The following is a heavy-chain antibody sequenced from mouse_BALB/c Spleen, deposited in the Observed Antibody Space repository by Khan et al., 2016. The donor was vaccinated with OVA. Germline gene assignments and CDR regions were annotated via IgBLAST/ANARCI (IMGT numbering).Heavy chain of an antibody. J-gene: IGHJ3*01. Sequence: QVQLQQSGPELVKPGASVKISCKASGYAFSSSWMNWVKQRPGQGLEWIGRIYPGDGDTNYNGKFKGKATLTADKSSSTAYMQLSSLTSVDSAVYFCARSEGNSWFADWGQGTLVTVSA. CDR2: IYPGDGDT. V-gene: IGHV1-82*01. CDR3: ARSEGNSWFAD. D-gene: IGHD2-1*01. CDR1: GYAFSSSW.